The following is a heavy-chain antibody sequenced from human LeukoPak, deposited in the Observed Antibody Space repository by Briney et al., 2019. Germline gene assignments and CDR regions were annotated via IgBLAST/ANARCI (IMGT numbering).Heavy chain of an antibody. D-gene: IGHD6-13*01. CDR1: GGSFSGYY. Sequence: PSETLSLTCAVYGGSFSGYYWSWIRQPPGKGLEWIGEINHSGGTNYNPSLKSRVTISVDTSKNQFSLKLSSVTAADTAVYYCARSKRGSERSSWYSVDYWGQGTLVTVSS. V-gene: IGHV4-34*01. CDR3: ARSKRGSERSSWYSVDY. J-gene: IGHJ4*02. CDR2: INHSGGT.